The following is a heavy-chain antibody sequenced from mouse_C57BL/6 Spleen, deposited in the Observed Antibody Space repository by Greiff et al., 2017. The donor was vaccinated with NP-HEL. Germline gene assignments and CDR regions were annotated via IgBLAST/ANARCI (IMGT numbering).Heavy chain of an antibody. CDR1: GFNIKDYY. CDR3: TTGPYDYLFDY. Sequence: EVQLQQSGAELVRPGASVKLSCTASGFNIKDYYMHWVKQRPEQGLEWIGRIDPEDGVTEYAPKFQGKATMTADTSSNTAYLQLSSLTSEDTAVYYCTTGPYDYLFDYWGQGTTLTVSS. J-gene: IGHJ2*01. D-gene: IGHD2-4*01. CDR2: IDPEDGVT. V-gene: IGHV14-1*01.